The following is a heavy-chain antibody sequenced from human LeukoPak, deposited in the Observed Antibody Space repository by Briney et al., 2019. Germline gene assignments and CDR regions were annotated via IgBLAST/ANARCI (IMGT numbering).Heavy chain of an antibody. J-gene: IGHJ4*02. CDR1: GGTFSSYA. CDR2: IIPLFDIT. Sequence: SVKVSCKASGGTFSSYAINWVRQAPGQGLEWMGRIIPLFDITNYAQKFQGRVMITADKSTSTAYMELSSLRSEDTALYYCAGADGSSYSLDETFDYWGQGTLVTVSS. D-gene: IGHD5/OR15-5a*01. CDR3: AGADGSSYSLDETFDY. V-gene: IGHV1-69*04.